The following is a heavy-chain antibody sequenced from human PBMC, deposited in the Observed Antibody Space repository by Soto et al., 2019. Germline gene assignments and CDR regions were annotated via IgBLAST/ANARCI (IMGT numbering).Heavy chain of an antibody. V-gene: IGHV1-18*01. Sequence: ASVKVSCKASGYTFTSYGISWVRQAPGQGLEWMGWISAYNGNTNYAQKLQGRVTMTTDTSTSTAYMELRSLRSDDTAVYYCARDCHPWRQWLVLSGAFDIWGQGTMVTVSS. J-gene: IGHJ3*02. CDR3: ARDCHPWRQWLVLSGAFDI. D-gene: IGHD6-19*01. CDR1: GYTFTSYG. CDR2: ISAYNGNT.